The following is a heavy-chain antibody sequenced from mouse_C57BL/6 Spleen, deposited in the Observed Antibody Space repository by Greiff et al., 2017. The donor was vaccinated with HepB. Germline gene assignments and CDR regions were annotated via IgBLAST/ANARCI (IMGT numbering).Heavy chain of an antibody. CDR2: ISDGGSYT. J-gene: IGHJ1*03. CDR3: ARDRSYGSSYWYFDV. Sequence: EVKVVESGGGLVKPGGSLKLSCAASGFTFSSYAMSWVRQTPEKRLEWVATISDGGSYTYYPDNVKGRFTISRDNAKNNLYLQMSHLKSEDTAMYYCARDRSYGSSYWYFDVWGTGTTVTVSS. D-gene: IGHD1-1*01. CDR1: GFTFSSYA. V-gene: IGHV5-4*01.